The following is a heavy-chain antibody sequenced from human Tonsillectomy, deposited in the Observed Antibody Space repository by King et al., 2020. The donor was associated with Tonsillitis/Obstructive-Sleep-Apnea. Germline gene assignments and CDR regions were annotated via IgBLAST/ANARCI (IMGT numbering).Heavy chain of an antibody. V-gene: IGHV4-59*12. J-gene: IGHJ5*02. D-gene: IGHD7-27*01. CDR1: GGSITSYY. CDR3: ARLMAELGQDWFDP. CDR2: IYYSGST. Sequence: QVQLQESGPGLVKPSETLSLTCTVSGGSITSYYWSWIRQPPGKGLEWIGHIYYSGSTNYNPTLRSRVTISVDTSTNPFSLKPRSVTAADTAVYYCARLMAELGQDWFDPWGQGTLVTVSS.